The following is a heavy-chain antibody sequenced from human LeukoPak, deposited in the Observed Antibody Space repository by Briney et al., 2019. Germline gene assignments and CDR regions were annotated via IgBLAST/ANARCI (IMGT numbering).Heavy chain of an antibody. D-gene: IGHD6-19*01. CDR2: IKNDGSET. Sequence: GGSLRLSCAASGFTFDSHAMHWVRQAPGKGLQWVGHIKNDGSETYYLDSLKGRFSISRDNTNNALYLQMNSLRVEDTAVYYCVKNDGWFHLAQWGQGTLVTVSS. J-gene: IGHJ4*02. CDR3: VKNDGWFHLAQ. CDR1: GFTFDSHA. V-gene: IGHV3-7*03.